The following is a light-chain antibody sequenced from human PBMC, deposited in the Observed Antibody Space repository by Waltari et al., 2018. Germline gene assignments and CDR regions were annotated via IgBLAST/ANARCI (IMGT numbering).Light chain of an antibody. J-gene: IGKJ2*01. Sequence: ETVLTQSPGTLSLSPGERATLSCRASQSVSSYLAWYQQRPGRAPRLLIYGASSRATGIPDRFRGSGSGTDFTLTISRLEPEDFAVYYCQQYGSSPRTFGQGTKLEI. V-gene: IGKV3-20*01. CDR3: QQYGSSPRT. CDR1: QSVSSY. CDR2: GAS.